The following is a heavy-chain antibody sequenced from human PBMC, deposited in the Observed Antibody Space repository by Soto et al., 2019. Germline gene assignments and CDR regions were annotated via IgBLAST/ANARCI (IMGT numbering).Heavy chain of an antibody. J-gene: IGHJ4*02. CDR3: ARDFPPESSDYSGSYPVY. CDR2: INSDGSST. Sequence: GGSLRLSCAASGFTFSSYWMHWVRQAPGKGLVWVSRINSDGSSTSYADSVKGRFTISRDNAKNTLYLQMNSLRAEDTAVYYCARDFPPESSDYSGSYPVYWGQGTLVTVSS. CDR1: GFTFSSYW. V-gene: IGHV3-74*01. D-gene: IGHD3-10*01.